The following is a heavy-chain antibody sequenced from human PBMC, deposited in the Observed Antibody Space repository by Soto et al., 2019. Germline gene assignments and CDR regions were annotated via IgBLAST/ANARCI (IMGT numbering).Heavy chain of an antibody. J-gene: IGHJ4*02. CDR1: GFTFSSYW. CDR3: VRGNTGYGNFDS. V-gene: IGHV3-74*01. CDR2: MYTDGSNT. Sequence: QPVGSLRLSCAGSGFTFSSYWMHWVRQAPGKGLVWVSRMYTDGSNTYYADSVKGRFTISRDNAKDTLYLQMNSLRAEDTAVYYCVRGNTGYGNFDSWGQGTLVTVSS. D-gene: IGHD5-12*01.